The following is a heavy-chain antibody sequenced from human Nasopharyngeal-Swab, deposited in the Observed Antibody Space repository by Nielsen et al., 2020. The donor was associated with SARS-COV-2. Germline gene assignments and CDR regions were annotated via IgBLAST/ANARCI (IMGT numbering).Heavy chain of an antibody. D-gene: IGHD3-16*02. CDR1: GFSFSTYW. J-gene: IGHJ6*03. CDR3: ARQGVFVPAYFHQYYMDV. CDR2: IKQDGSEK. Sequence: LSLTCAASGFSFSTYWMTWVRQAPGKGLEWVASIKQDGSEKYYVDSVKGRFTVSRDNPKNLLYLQVNSLRAEDTAVYYCARQGVFVPAYFHQYYMDVWGKGTTVTVSS. V-gene: IGHV3-7*03.